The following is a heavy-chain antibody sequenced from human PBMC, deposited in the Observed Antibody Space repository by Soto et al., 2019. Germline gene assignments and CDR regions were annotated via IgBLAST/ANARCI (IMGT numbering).Heavy chain of an antibody. V-gene: IGHV4-59*01. Sequence: SETLSLTCTVSGGSISSYYWSWIRQPPGKGLEWIGYIYYSGSTNYNPSLKSRVTISVDTSKNQFSLKLSSVTAADTAVYYCARGGKNWNYNHGVVVWGQGTTVTVSS. CDR2: IYYSGST. J-gene: IGHJ6*02. CDR3: ARGGKNWNYNHGVVV. CDR1: GGSISSYY. D-gene: IGHD1-7*01.